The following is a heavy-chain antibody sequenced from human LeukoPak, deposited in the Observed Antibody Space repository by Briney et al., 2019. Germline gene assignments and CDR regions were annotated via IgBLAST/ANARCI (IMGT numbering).Heavy chain of an antibody. V-gene: IGHV4-4*02. CDR1: GGSISSSNW. J-gene: IGHJ4*02. CDR3: ARAGIAVAARGDYFDY. CDR2: IYHSGST. D-gene: IGHD6-19*01. Sequence: SETLSLTCAVSGGSISSSNWWSWVRQPPGKGLEWIGEIYHSGSTNYNPSLKSRVTISVDKSKNQFSLKLSSVTAADTAVYYCARAGIAVAARGDYFDYWGQGTLVTVSS.